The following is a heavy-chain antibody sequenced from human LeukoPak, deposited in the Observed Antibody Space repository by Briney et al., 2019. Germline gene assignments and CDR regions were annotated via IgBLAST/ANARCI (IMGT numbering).Heavy chain of an antibody. CDR3: VREARGYHCTYFDY. J-gene: IGHJ4*02. Sequence: GGSLRLSCTASGFTLSRHDMHWVRQIPGQGLEWVAAVSSGFHAFFADSVQGRFTVSREDARNSLYLQMNSLRAGDTAVYYCVREARGYHCTYFDYWGQGTLVTVSS. D-gene: IGHD5-18*01. V-gene: IGHV3-13*01. CDR1: GFTLSRHD. CDR2: VSSGFHA.